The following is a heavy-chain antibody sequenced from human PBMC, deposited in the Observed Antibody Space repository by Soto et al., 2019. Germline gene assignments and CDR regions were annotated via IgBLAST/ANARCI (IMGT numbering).Heavy chain of an antibody. V-gene: IGHV1-69*13. J-gene: IGHJ4*02. CDR3: ARLDYCNCDDRDLFSF. Sequence: SVKVSCKASGGTFSSYAISWVRQAPGQGLEWMGGIIPIFGTANYAQKFQGRVTITADESTSTAYMELSSLRSEDTAVYYCARLDYCNCDDRDLFSFWSQRTLVTVSS. D-gene: IGHD1-1*01. CDR1: GGTFSSYA. CDR2: IIPIFGTA.